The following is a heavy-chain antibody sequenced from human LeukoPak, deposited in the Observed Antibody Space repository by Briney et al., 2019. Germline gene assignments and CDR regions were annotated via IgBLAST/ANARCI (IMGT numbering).Heavy chain of an antibody. D-gene: IGHD1-26*01. CDR3: ARGPDSGSYYAWFDP. V-gene: IGHV4-34*01. J-gene: IGHJ5*02. CDR1: DGSFSGYY. CDR2: INHSGST. Sequence: SETLSLTCAVYDGSFSGYYWSWIRQPPGKGLEWIGEINHSGSTNYNPSLMSRVTISVGTSKNQFSLRLSSVTAADTAVYYCARGPDSGSYYAWFDPWGQGTLVTVSS.